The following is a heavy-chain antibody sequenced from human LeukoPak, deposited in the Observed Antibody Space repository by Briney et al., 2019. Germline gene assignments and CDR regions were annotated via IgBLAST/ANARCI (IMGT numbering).Heavy chain of an antibody. J-gene: IGHJ4*02. D-gene: IGHD3-10*01. CDR3: ARLRSYYYGSGSYYNVKRRDPYYFDY. CDR2: IYYSGRT. Sequence: SETLSLTCTVSGFSISSSSYYWGWIRQPPGKGLEWIGYIYYSGRTYYNPSLKSRVTISVDTSKNQFSLKLSSVTAADTAVYYCARLRSYYYGSGSYYNVKRRDPYYFDYWGQGTLVTVSS. V-gene: IGHV4-39*07. CDR1: GFSISSSSYY.